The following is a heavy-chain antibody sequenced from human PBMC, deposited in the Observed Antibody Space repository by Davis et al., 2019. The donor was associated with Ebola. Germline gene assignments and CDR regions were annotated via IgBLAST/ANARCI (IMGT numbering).Heavy chain of an antibody. CDR1: GGTFSSYA. CDR3: ARGVEYSYGYPTYYYYGMDV. D-gene: IGHD5-18*01. CDR2: IIPIFGTA. Sequence: SVKVSCKASGGTFSSYAISWVRQAPGQGLEWMGGIIPIFGTANYAQKFQGRVTMTRNTSISTAYMELSSLRSEDTAVYYCARGVEYSYGYPTYYYYGMDVWGQGTTVTVSS. J-gene: IGHJ6*02. V-gene: IGHV1-69*05.